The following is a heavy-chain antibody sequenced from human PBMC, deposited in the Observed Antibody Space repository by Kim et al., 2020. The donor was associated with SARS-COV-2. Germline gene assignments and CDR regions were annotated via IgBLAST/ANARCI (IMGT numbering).Heavy chain of an antibody. V-gene: IGHV3-23*01. D-gene: IGHD6-19*01. Sequence: ADYVKGLFNNSRDNAKNKLYMQMNSLRAEDTAVYYCAKDRYSSGWPSFDYWGQGTLVTVSS. J-gene: IGHJ4*02. CDR3: AKDRYSSGWPSFDY.